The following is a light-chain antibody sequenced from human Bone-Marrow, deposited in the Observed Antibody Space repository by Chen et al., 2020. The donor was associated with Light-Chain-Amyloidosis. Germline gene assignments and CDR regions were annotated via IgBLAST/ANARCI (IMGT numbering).Light chain of an antibody. CDR3: QQTYDTLFA. V-gene: IGKV1-39*01. CDR2: ATS. CDR1: RTIDNY. Sequence: DIQMTQSPSSLSASVGDRVTITCWASRTIDNYLNWYQEKPGKPPKRLIYATSTLQSGVPSRFSGSGSGTEFTLTISSLQPEDFATYSCQQTYDTLFAFGPGTKVDI. J-gene: IGKJ3*01.